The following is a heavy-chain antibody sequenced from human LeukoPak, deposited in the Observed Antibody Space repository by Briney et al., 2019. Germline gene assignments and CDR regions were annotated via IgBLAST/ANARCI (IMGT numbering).Heavy chain of an antibody. D-gene: IGHD6-13*01. CDR1: GFTFSSYS. CDR3: AREPQQLVSLDY. CDR2: ISSSSSYI. Sequence: GGSLRLSCAASGFTFSSYSMNWVRQAPGKGLEWVSSISSSSSYIYYADSVKGRFTISRDNAKNSLYLQMNSLRAEDTAVYYCAREPQQLVSLDYWGQGTLVTVSS. V-gene: IGHV3-21*01. J-gene: IGHJ4*02.